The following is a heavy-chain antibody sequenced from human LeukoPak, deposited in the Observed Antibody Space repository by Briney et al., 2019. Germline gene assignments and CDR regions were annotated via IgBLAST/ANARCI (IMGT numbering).Heavy chain of an antibody. CDR1: GASISSSNW. D-gene: IGHD3-10*01. CDR3: ARLGGY. CDR2: IYYSGNT. V-gene: IGHV4-4*02. J-gene: IGHJ4*02. Sequence: SETLSLTCAVSGASISSSNWWSWVRQPPGKGLEWIGTIYYSGNTYYNPSLKSRLTISVDTSKNQFSLKLRSVTAADTAVYYCARLGGYWGQGTLVTVSS.